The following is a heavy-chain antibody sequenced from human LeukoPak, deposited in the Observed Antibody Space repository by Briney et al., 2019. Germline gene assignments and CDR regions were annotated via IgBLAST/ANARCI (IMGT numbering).Heavy chain of an antibody. V-gene: IGHV1-69*04. D-gene: IGHD1-26*01. CDR3: AREGEPEGPWYYYGMDV. CDR1: GGTFSSYA. Sequence: SVKVSCKASGGTFSSYAISWVRQAPGQGLEWMGRIIPILGIANYAQKFRGRVTITADKSTSTAYMELSSLRSEDTAVYYCAREGEPEGPWYYYGMDVWGQGTTVTVSS. CDR2: IIPILGIA. J-gene: IGHJ6*02.